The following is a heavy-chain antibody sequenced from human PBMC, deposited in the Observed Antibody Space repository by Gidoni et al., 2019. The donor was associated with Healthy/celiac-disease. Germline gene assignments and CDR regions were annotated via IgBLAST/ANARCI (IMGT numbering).Heavy chain of an antibody. V-gene: IGHV3-33*01. CDR1: SYD. CDR2: IWYAGSNK. Sequence: SYDMHWFRQAPGKGLEWVAVIWYAGSNKYYAVSVKGRFTISRDNFKHTLYLQMNRLRAEDMAVYYCARDFASELGVVEVITQAFDIWGQGTMVTVSS. J-gene: IGHJ3*02. D-gene: IGHD3-22*01. CDR3: ARDFASELGVVEVITQAFDI.